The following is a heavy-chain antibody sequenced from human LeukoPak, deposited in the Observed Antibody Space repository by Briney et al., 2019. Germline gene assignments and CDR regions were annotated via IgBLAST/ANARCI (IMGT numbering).Heavy chain of an antibody. V-gene: IGHV1-24*01. CDR3: ARDLGYGSGSYYYYYGMDV. J-gene: IGHJ6*02. CDR2: FDPEDGET. D-gene: IGHD3-10*01. CDR1: GYTLTELS. Sequence: ASVKVSCKVSGYTLTELSMHWVRQAPGKGLEWMGGFDPEDGETIYAQKLQGRVTMTTDTSTSTAYMELRSLRSDDTAVYYCARDLGYGSGSYYYYYGMDVWGQGATVTVSS.